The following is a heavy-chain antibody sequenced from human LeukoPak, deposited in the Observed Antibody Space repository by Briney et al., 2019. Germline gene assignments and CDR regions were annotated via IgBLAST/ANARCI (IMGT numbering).Heavy chain of an antibody. CDR3: ARDGSHGDKSV. J-gene: IGHJ4*02. V-gene: IGHV4-31*03. Sequence: SETLSLTCTVSGGSISSGGYYWRWIRQHPGKGLEWIGYIYYSGSTYYNPSLKSRVTISVDTSKNQFSLKLSSVTAADTAVYYCARDGSHGDKSVWGQGTLVTVSS. CDR1: GGSISSGGYY. CDR2: IYYSGST. D-gene: IGHD4-17*01.